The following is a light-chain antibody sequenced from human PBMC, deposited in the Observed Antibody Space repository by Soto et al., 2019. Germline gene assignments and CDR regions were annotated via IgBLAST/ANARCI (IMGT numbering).Light chain of an antibody. CDR2: NDH. CDR1: SSNIGTNT. CDR3: AAWDDSLWV. J-gene: IGLJ3*02. V-gene: IGLV1-44*01. Sequence: QLVLTQPPSASGTPGQRVTITCSGSSSNIGTNTVRWYRQLPGTAPKVLVYNDHERPSGVPDRVSVSKSGTSASLAISGLQSEDEADYYCAAWDDSLWVFGGGTKLTVL.